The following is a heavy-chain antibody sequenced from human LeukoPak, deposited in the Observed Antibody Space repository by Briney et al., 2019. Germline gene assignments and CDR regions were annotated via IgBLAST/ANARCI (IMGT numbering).Heavy chain of an antibody. J-gene: IGHJ3*02. CDR1: GGSFSGYY. CDR2: INHSGST. V-gene: IGHV4-34*01. Sequence: SETLSLTCGVYGGSFSGYYWGWIRQPPGKGLEWIGEINHSGSTNYNPSLKSRVTISVDTSKNQFSLKLSSVTAADTAVYYCATSSYRYAFDIWGQGTMVTVSS. D-gene: IGHD3-16*02. CDR3: ATSSYRYAFDI.